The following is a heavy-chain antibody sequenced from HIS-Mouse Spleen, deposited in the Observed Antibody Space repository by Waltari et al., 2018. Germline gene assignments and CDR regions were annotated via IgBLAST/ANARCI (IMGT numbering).Heavy chain of an antibody. Sequence: LQLQESGPGLVKPSATLSLTCTVSGGSISSSSYYLGGIRQPPGKGLEWIGSIYYSGSTYYNPSLKSRVTISVDTSKNQFSLKLSSVTAADTAVYYCAREIPYSSSWYDWYFDLWGRGTLVTVSS. J-gene: IGHJ2*01. V-gene: IGHV4-39*07. CDR2: IYYSGST. CDR3: AREIPYSSSWYDWYFDL. CDR1: GGSISSSSYY. D-gene: IGHD6-13*01.